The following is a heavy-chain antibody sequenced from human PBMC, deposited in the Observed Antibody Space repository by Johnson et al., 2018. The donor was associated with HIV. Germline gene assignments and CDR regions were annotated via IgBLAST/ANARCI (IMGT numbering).Heavy chain of an antibody. V-gene: IGHV3-9*01. CDR3: AKGLGWELLTHDAFDI. D-gene: IGHD1-26*01. CDR2: ISWNSGSI. Sequence: VQLVESGGDLVQPGGSLRLSCAASGFTFDDYAMHWVRQAPGKGLEWVSGISWNSGSIGYADSVKGRFTISRDNAKNSLYLQMNSLRAEDTALYYCAKGLGWELLTHDAFDIWGQGTMVTVSS. CDR1: GFTFDDYA. J-gene: IGHJ3*02.